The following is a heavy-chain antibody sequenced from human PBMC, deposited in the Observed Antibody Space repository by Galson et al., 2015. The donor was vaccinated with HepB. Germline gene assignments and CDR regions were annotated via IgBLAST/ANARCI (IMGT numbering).Heavy chain of an antibody. CDR1: GFTVSSNY. CDR3: ARGGRYGDYPFDY. D-gene: IGHD4-17*01. CDR2: IYSGGST. V-gene: IGHV3-66*02. Sequence: SLRLSCAASGFTVSSNYMSWVRQAPGKGLEWVSVIYSGGSTYYADSVKGRFTISRDNSKNTLYLQMNSLRAEDTAVYYCARGGRYGDYPFDYWGQGTLVTVSS. J-gene: IGHJ4*02.